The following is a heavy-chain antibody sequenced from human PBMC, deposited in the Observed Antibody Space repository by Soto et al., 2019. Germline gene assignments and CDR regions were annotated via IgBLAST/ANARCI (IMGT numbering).Heavy chain of an antibody. CDR1: GYTFTGYY. V-gene: IGHV1-2*04. CDR3: ARDRELIVGATAYYYYGMDV. J-gene: IGHJ6*02. Sequence: ASVKVSCKASGYTFTGYYMHWVRQAPGQGLEWMGWINPNSGGTNYAQKFQGWVTMTRDTSISTAYMELSRLRSDDTAVYYCARDRELIVGATAYYYYGMDVWGQGPTVTVSS. D-gene: IGHD1-26*01. CDR2: INPNSGGT.